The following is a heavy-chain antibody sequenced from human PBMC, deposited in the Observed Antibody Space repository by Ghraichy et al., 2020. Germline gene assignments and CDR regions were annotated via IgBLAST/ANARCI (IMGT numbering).Heavy chain of an antibody. D-gene: IGHD2-2*01. Sequence: SLTYARVGVSWIRQPPGKALEWLAHIFSNDEKSYSTSLKSRLTISKDTSKSQLALTMSNMDPVDTATYYCARMYFISTGGSDGRLEIDYWGQGALVTVSS. CDR3: ARMYFISTGGSDGRLEIDY. V-gene: IGHV2-26*01. CDR1: SLTYARVG. CDR2: IFSNDEK. J-gene: IGHJ4*02.